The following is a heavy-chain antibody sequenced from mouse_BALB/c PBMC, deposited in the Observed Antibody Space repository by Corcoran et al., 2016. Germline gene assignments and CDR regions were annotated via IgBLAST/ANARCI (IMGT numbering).Heavy chain of an antibody. CDR1: GYTFTSYV. CDR2: INPYNDGT. V-gene: IGHV1S136*01. Sequence: ELQLQQSGPELVKPGASLKMSCKATGYTFTSYVMHWVKQKPGQGLEWIGYINPYNDGTKYNEKFKGKATLTSDKSSSTAYMELSSLTSEDSAVYYCASSTAYFDYWGQGTTLTVSS. J-gene: IGHJ2*01. CDR3: ASSTAYFDY. D-gene: IGHD1-2*01.